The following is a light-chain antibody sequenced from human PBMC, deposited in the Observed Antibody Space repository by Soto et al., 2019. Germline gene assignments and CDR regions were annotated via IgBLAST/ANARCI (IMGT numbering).Light chain of an antibody. CDR3: SSYTTSSTLV. Sequence: QSALSQPASVSGSPGQSITISCTGSSSDVGGFNYVSWYQQHPGKAPKVMIHDVSNRPLGVSNRFSGSKSGNTASLTISGLQAEDEADYYCSSYTTSSTLVFGGGTKLT. CDR1: SSDVGGFNY. J-gene: IGLJ2*01. V-gene: IGLV2-14*01. CDR2: DVS.